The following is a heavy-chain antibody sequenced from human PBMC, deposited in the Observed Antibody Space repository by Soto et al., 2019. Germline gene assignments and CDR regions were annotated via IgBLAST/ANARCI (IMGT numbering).Heavy chain of an antibody. D-gene: IGHD4-4*01. J-gene: IGHJ5*02. CDR2: INHSGST. CDR1: GGSFSGCY. V-gene: IGHV4-34*01. Sequence: LSFTCAVYGGSFSGCYWSWIRQPPGKGLEWIGEINHSGSTNYNPSLKSRVTISVDTSKNQFSLKLSSVTAADTAVYYCARGVTVTTATGPYNWFDPWGQGTLVTVSS. CDR3: ARGVTVTTATGPYNWFDP.